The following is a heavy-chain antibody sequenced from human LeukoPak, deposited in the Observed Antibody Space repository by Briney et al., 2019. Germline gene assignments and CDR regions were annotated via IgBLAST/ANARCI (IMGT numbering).Heavy chain of an antibody. V-gene: IGHV4-61*02. CDR1: GGSISSGSYY. CDR2: IYTSGST. CDR3: ARDRGYGDYFLNWFDP. Sequence: PSETLSLTCTVSGGSISSGSYYWSWIRQPAGKGLEWIGRIYTSGSTNYNPSLKSRVTISVDTSKNQFSLKLSSVTAADTAVYYCARDRGYGDYFLNWFDPWGQGTLVTVSS. J-gene: IGHJ5*02. D-gene: IGHD4-17*01.